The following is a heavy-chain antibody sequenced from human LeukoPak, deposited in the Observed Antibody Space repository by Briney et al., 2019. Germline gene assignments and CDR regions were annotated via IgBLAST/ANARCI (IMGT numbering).Heavy chain of an antibody. J-gene: IGHJ6*03. D-gene: IGHD1-1*01. CDR3: ARGPPRGKYYYMDV. V-gene: IGHV3-13*01. Sequence: GGSLRLSCAASGFTFSSFDMHWVRQPTGQGLEWVSTIGTASDTYYPGSVEGRFTPSRDNAKNSLYLQMNSLTAGDTAVYYCARGPPRGKYYYMDVWGKGTTVTVSS. CDR1: GFTFSSFD. CDR2: IGTASDT.